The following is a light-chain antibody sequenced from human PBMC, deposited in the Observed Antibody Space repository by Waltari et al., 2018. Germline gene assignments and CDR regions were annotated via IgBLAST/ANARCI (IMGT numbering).Light chain of an antibody. CDR2: DVN. V-gene: IGLV2-14*03. CDR3: TSYTSSSTYV. CDR1: SSDVGGYNY. Sequence: QSALTQPASVSGSPGPSITISCTGTSSDVGGYNYVSWYQHHPGKAPKLMIYDVNKRPSGVSDRFSGSKSGNTASLTISGLQTEDEADYYCTSYTSSSTYVFGIGTKVTVL. J-gene: IGLJ1*01.